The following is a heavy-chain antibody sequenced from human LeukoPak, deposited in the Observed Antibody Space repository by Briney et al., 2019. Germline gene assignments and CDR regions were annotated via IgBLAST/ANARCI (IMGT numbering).Heavy chain of an antibody. CDR3: VKRWFDP. CDR1: GFTVSDFW. V-gene: IGHV3-15*01. J-gene: IGHJ5*02. CDR2: IRTKSEGATS. Sequence: GGSLRLSCAASGFTVSDFWMIWVRQAPGRGLEWVGHIRTKSEGATSQYAPPVKGRFTVSRDDSKNTVYLQMDSLQSDDTAVYYCVKRWFDPWGQGALVTVSS.